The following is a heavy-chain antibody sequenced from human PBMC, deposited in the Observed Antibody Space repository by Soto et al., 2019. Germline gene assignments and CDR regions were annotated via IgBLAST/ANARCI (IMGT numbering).Heavy chain of an antibody. J-gene: IGHJ6*02. Sequence: EVHLLESGGDLVQPGGSLRLSCTASGLTFSTYAMSWVRQAPGQGLEWVSAIGGSGTGGRTYYADSVKGRFTISRDNSKNTVYLQMNSLRADDTAVYYCAKSPFGLEGYNTDYYGMDVWGQGTTVTVSS. D-gene: IGHD3-3*01. CDR2: IGGSGTGGRT. V-gene: IGHV3-23*01. CDR3: AKSPFGLEGYNTDYYGMDV. CDR1: GLTFSTYA.